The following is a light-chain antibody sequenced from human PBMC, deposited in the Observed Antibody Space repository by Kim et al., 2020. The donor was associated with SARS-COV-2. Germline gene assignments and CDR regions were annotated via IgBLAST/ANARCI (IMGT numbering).Light chain of an antibody. V-gene: IGLV1-47*01. CDR2: RND. Sequence: QSVLTQPPSASGTPGQRVTISCSGRTSNIGINFVSWYQQFPGTAPKLLIYRNDHRPSGVSDRFSGSKSGTSASLAISGLRSEDEAIYYCASWDDDLTGGLFGGGTSLTVL. CDR1: TSNIGINF. J-gene: IGLJ3*02. CDR3: ASWDDDLTGGL.